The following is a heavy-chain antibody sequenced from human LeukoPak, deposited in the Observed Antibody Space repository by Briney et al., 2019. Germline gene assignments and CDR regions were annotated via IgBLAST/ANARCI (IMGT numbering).Heavy chain of an antibody. D-gene: IGHD5-18*01. CDR2: INHSGST. V-gene: IGHV4-34*01. Sequence: SETLSLTCAVYGGSFSGYYWGWIRQPPGKGLEWIGEINHSGSTNYNPSLKSRVTISVDTSKNQFSLKLSSVTAADTAVYYCATGGYSYGLDYWGQGTLVTVSS. CDR3: ATGGYSYGLDY. CDR1: GGSFSGYY. J-gene: IGHJ4*02.